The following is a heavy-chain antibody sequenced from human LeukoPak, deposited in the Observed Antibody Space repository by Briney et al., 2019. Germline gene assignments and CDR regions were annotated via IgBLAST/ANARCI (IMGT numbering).Heavy chain of an antibody. CDR2: IYYSGST. Sequence: SETLSLTCTVSGGSISSYYWSWIRQPPGKGLEWIGYIYYSGSTNYNPSLKSRVTISVGTSKNQFSLKLRSVTAADTAVYYCARVTGYVIEDYFDYWGQGTLVTVSS. CDR3: ARVTGYVIEDYFDY. V-gene: IGHV4-59*01. J-gene: IGHJ4*02. CDR1: GGSISSYY. D-gene: IGHD3-22*01.